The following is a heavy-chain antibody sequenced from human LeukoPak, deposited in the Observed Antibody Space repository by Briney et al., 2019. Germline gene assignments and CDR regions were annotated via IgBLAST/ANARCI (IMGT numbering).Heavy chain of an antibody. Sequence: ASVTVSCTVSGGPFSMYAISWVRQAPGQGLEWMGGILPSFGTANYPQKFQVRVTITADESTGTAYMELSSLRSEDTAVYYCARVFRGLLGGSYYYFDSWGQGTLVAVSS. CDR3: ARVFRGLLGGSYYYFDS. CDR2: ILPSFGTA. CDR1: GGPFSMYA. J-gene: IGHJ4*02. V-gene: IGHV1-69*13. D-gene: IGHD3-10*01.